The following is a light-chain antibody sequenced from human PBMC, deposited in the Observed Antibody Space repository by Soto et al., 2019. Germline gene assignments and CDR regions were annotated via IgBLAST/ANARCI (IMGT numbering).Light chain of an antibody. Sequence: QSVLTQPPSASGTPGQRVAISCSGGSSDIGSNPVNWYLHLPGAAPKLLIYRDNQRPSGVPERFSGSKSGTSASLTISGLQSEDAADYFCSAWDDSIYGPVFGGGTKVTVL. CDR2: RDN. CDR1: SSDIGSNP. V-gene: IGLV1-44*01. CDR3: SAWDDSIYGPV. J-gene: IGLJ2*01.